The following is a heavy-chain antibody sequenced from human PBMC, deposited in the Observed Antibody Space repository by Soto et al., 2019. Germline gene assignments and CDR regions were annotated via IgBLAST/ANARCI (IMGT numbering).Heavy chain of an antibody. CDR3: ARDLYYDFWSGPYYYYGMDV. D-gene: IGHD3-3*01. CDR1: GGTFSSYA. V-gene: IGHV1-69*06. J-gene: IGHJ6*02. CDR2: IIPIFGTA. Sequence: SVKVSCKASGGTFSSYAISWVRQAPGQGLEWMGGIIPIFGTANYAQKFQGRVTITADKSTSTAYMELSSLRSEDTAVYYCARDLYYDFWSGPYYYYGMDVWGQGTTVTVSS.